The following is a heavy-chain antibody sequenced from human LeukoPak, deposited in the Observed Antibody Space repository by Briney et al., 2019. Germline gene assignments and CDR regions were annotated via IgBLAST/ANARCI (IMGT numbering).Heavy chain of an antibody. CDR1: GGSFSGYY. J-gene: IGHJ4*02. CDR2: INHSGST. V-gene: IGHV4-34*01. CDR3: ARAGYYSSTSCYRGRLGY. D-gene: IGHD2-2*01. Sequence: SETLSLTCAVYGGSFSGYYWSWIRQPPGKGLEWIGEINHSGSTNYNPSLKSRVTISVDTSKNQFSLKLSSVTAADTAVYYCARAGYYSSTSCYRGRLGYWGQGTLVTVSS.